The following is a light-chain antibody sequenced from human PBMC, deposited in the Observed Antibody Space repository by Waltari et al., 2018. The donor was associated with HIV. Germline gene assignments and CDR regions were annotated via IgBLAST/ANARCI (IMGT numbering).Light chain of an antibody. CDR3: CSYAGSRTLSVL. CDR2: EGS. J-gene: IGLJ2*01. CDR1: SCDVGNYNL. V-gene: IGLV2-23*01. Sequence: QSALTQPASVSGSPGQSITISCPGTSCDVGNYNLVSWYQQYPGKAPKLMIDEGSKRPSGVSNRFSGSKSGNTASLTISGLQGEDEADYYCCSYAGSRTLSVLFGGGTKLTVL.